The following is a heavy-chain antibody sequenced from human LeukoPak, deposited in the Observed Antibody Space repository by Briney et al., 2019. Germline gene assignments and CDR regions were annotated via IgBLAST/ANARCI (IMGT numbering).Heavy chain of an antibody. J-gene: IGHJ5*02. V-gene: IGHV4-39*01. D-gene: IGHD3-9*01. CDR1: GGSISRTSYY. CDR3: VTGYYLAPDNWFDP. Sequence: SETLSLTCIVSGGSISRTSYYWGWIRQPPGKGLEWIGSIFYTGSTHYNPSLKSRVTLSVDTSNNQFSLRLTSVTAADTAMYYCVTGYYLAPDNWFDPWGQGTLVTVSS. CDR2: IFYTGST.